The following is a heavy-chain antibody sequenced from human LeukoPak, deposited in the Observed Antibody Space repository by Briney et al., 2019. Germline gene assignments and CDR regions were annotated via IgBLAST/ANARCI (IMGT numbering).Heavy chain of an antibody. CDR1: GGSISSGGYS. D-gene: IGHD2-15*01. CDR3: ARGDYCSGGSCYSVPLWYAFDI. Sequence: SSETLSLTCAVSGGSISSGGYSWSWIRQPPGKGLEWIGYIYHSGSTYYNPSLKSRVTISVDRSKNQFSLKLSSVTAADTAVYYCARGDYCSGGSCYSVPLWYAFDIWGQGTMVTVSS. V-gene: IGHV4-30-2*01. J-gene: IGHJ3*02. CDR2: IYHSGST.